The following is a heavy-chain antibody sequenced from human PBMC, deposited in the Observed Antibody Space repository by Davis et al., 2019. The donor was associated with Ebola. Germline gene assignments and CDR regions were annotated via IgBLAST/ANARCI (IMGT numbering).Heavy chain of an antibody. CDR2: IKQDGSEK. J-gene: IGHJ4*02. CDR1: GFTFRRYW. Sequence: GESLKISCASPGFTFRRYWMSWVRQAPGQGLAWVANIKQDGSEKYYVDSVKGRFTISRDNAKNSLYLQMNSLRAEDTAVYYCARVSTMIVASWGQGTLVTVSS. D-gene: IGHD3-22*01. V-gene: IGHV3-7*01. CDR3: ARVSTMIVAS.